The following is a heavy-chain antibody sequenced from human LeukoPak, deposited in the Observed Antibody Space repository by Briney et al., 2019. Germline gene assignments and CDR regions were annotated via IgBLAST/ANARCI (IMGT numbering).Heavy chain of an antibody. CDR2: MYYSGNT. V-gene: IGHV4-39*01. CDR3: ARHPHYYFDNSAR. Sequence: PSETLSLTCTVSGDSVRTSNSYWGWIRQPPGKGLEWIVSMYYSGNTYYNPSFKSRVTISVDTSKNQLSLRLSSVTAADTAVYYCARHPHYYFDNSARWGQGTLVTVSS. J-gene: IGHJ4*02. CDR1: GDSVRTSNSY. D-gene: IGHD3-22*01.